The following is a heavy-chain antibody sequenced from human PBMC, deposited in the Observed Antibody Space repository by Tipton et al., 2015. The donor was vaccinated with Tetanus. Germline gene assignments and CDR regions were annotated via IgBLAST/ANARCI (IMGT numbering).Heavy chain of an antibody. CDR1: GGSISSGGYY. J-gene: IGHJ4*02. V-gene: IGHV4-31*03. CDR2: IYNSGST. Sequence: GLVKPSQTLSLTCTVSGGSISSGGYYWSWIRQHPGKGLEWIGDIYNSGSTYYNPSLKSRVTILVDTAKNQFSLKLTSVTAADTAVYYCARDQARGARGWNYFDYWGQGSLVTVSS. CDR3: ARDQARGARGWNYFDY. D-gene: IGHD1-26*01.